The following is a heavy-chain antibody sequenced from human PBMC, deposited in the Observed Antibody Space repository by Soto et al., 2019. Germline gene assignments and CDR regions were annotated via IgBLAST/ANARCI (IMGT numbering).Heavy chain of an antibody. J-gene: IGHJ4*02. CDR3: ARVRREYDNSGPVDY. D-gene: IGHD3-22*01. V-gene: IGHV4-30-2*01. CDR2: IYYGGST. Sequence: QLQLQESGSGLVKPSQTLSLTCAVSGGSISSGDYSWNWIRQPPGKGLEWIGYIYYGGSTYYNPSLQSRVTMSVHRSRNQFSLKLNSVTAADTAVYYCARVRREYDNSGPVDYWGQGTLVTVSS. CDR1: GGSISSGDYS.